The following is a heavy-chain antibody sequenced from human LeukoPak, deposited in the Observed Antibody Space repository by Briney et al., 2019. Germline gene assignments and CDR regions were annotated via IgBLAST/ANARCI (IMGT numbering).Heavy chain of an antibody. J-gene: IGHJ4*02. CDR1: RFTFNSYT. D-gene: IGHD3-22*01. V-gene: IGHV3-23*01. CDR2: IGGSNGIT. CDR3: ARDRGWYDSTGYYSFSIDY. Sequence: GGSLRLSCAASRFTFNSYTMSWVRQAPGKGLEWVSVIGGSNGITFYVGSVKGRFTISRDNSKDTLYLQMNSLRAEDTAVYYCARDRGWYDSTGYYSFSIDYWGQGTLVTVSS.